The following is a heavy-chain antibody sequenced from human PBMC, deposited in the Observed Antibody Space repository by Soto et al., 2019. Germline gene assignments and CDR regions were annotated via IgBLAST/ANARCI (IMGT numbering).Heavy chain of an antibody. J-gene: IGHJ4*02. CDR2: IKQDGNEK. Sequence: GGSIKLSSAVSGVTIRDLWMRWIRKKKGKGLEWVANIKQDGNEKYYVDSVKGRFTISRDNSKNTLYLQMNSLRSEDTAVYYCAKFWGPVTAAVDDYWGQGTLVTVSS. CDR1: GVTIRDLW. CDR3: AKFWGPVTAAVDDY. V-gene: IGHV3-7*01. D-gene: IGHD6-13*01.